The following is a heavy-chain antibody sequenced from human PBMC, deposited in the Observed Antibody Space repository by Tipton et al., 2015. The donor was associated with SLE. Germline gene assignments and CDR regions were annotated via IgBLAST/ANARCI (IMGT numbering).Heavy chain of an antibody. D-gene: IGHD1-26*01. CDR2: ISSSSSYI. J-gene: IGHJ6*02. V-gene: IGHV3-21*01. CDR1: GFTFSSYG. CDR3: AREKWELPGYYYGMDV. Sequence: GSLRFSCAASGFTFSSYGMHWVRQAPGKGLEWVSSISSSSSYIYYADSVKGRFTISRDNAKNSLYLQMNSLRAEDTAVYYCAREKWELPGYYYGMDVWGQGTTVTVSS.